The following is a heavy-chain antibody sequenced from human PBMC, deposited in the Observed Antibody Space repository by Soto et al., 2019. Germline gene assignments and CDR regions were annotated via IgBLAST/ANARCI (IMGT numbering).Heavy chain of an antibody. CDR2: ISGSGNNR. CDR1: GFTFSDYA. J-gene: IGHJ4*02. CDR3: AKDRQGRAPDPHPLTSGSSSSLDS. Sequence: PGGSLRLSCAASGFTFSDYAMNWVRQAPGQGLEWVSTISGSGNNRYYGNSVKGRFTISRDNSRNTLSLLLYGLRADDSAVYFCAKDRQGRAPDPHPLTSGSSSSLDSCGPGPLVTVSS. D-gene: IGHD3-10*01. V-gene: IGHV3-23*01.